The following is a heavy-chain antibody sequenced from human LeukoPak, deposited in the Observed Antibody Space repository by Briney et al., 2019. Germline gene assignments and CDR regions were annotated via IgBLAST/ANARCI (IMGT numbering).Heavy chain of an antibody. CDR1: GFTFSSYS. J-gene: IGHJ4*02. D-gene: IGHD3-22*01. CDR3: AKDGSSGLLIAIDY. Sequence: PGGSLRLSCAASGFTFSSYSMNWVRQAPGKGLEWVSSISSSSSYIYYADSVKGRFTISRDNAKNSLYLQMNSLRAEDTALYYCAKDGSSGLLIAIDYWGQGTLVTVSS. V-gene: IGHV3-21*04. CDR2: ISSSSSYI.